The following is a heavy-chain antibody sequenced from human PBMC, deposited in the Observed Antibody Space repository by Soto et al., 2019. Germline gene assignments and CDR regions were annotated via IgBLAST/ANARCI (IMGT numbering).Heavy chain of an antibody. Sequence: EVQLLESGGGLVQPGGSLRLSCAASGFTFSTYAMSWVRQAPGKGLEWVSTIDNSGGITYYADSVMGRFTISRDNSKNTRYLQRNSLRAVGTAVYYCAKVGDNYVFVFDCWCQGTLVTVSS. J-gene: IGHJ4*02. CDR3: AKVGDNYVFVFDC. CDR1: GFTFSTYA. V-gene: IGHV3-23*05. D-gene: IGHD3-10*02. CDR2: IDNSGGIT.